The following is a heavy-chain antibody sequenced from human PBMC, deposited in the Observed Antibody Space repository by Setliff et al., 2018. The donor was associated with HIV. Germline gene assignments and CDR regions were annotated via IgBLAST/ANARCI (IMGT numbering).Heavy chain of an antibody. CDR3: ARFTVVVFGAGEPSWFDP. D-gene: IGHD2-15*01. V-gene: IGHV4-30-4*08. J-gene: IGHJ5*02. Sequence: TLSLTCTVSGDSIISGDYYWSWIRQSPGKGLEWIGHIHYKGNIDYNASLKSRLAISSDTSKNQFSLNPSSVIAADTAIYFCARFTVVVFGAGEPSWFDPWGQGILVTVSS. CDR1: GDSIISGDYY. CDR2: IHYKGNI.